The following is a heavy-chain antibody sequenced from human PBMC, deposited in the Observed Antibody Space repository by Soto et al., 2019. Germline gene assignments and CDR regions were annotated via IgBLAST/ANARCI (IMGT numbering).Heavy chain of an antibody. CDR2: ISASGGSA. D-gene: IGHD2-8*02. V-gene: IGHV3-23*01. CDR1: GFTFRSYA. Sequence: EVQLLESGGGLVQPGGSLRLSCAASGFTFRSYAMSWVRQAPGKGLEWVSVISASGGSATYAPSVKGRFTISRDNSKNTLYMQMSSLRVEDTAVYYCGKEIYCNGGGCFDPWGQGTLVTVSS. CDR3: GKEIYCNGGGCFDP. J-gene: IGHJ5*02.